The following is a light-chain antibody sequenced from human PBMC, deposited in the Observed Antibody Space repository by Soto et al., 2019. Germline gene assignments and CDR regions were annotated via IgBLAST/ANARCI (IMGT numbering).Light chain of an antibody. Sequence: EIVLTQSPDTLSLSPGERATLSCRASQSVSSFLAWYQQRPVQAPRILIYAASIMVTFIPDRFSGSGSGTDFTLTVSRLEPEDFAVYHCQQYGKSHFIFGGGTKVEIK. V-gene: IGKV3-20*01. CDR3: QQYGKSHFI. CDR2: AAS. J-gene: IGKJ4*01. CDR1: QSVSSF.